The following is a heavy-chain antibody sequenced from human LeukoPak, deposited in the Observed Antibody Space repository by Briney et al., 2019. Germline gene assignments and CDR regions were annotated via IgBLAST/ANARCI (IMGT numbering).Heavy chain of an antibody. CDR1: GFTFSNCA. CDR2: VSYEGANK. CDR3: ARDYYGSGSYGYFDY. Sequence: GGSLRLFCAASGFTFSNCAMHWVRQAPGKGLEWVAVVSYEGANKYYTDYVKGRFTISRDNSKNTRYLQMNSLRADDTAVYYCARDYYGSGSYGYFDYWGQGTLV. D-gene: IGHD3-10*01. V-gene: IGHV3-30*04. J-gene: IGHJ4*02.